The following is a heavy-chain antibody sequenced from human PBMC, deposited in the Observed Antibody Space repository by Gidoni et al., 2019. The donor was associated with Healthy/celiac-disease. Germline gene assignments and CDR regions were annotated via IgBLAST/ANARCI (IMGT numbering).Heavy chain of an antibody. V-gene: IGHV3-9*01. CDR3: AKGYTMMDAEYFQH. CDR2: ISWNSGSI. Sequence: EVQLVESGGGLVQPGRSLRLSCAASGFTFDDYAMHWVRQAPGKGLEWVSGISWNSGSIGYADSVKGRFTISRDNAKNSLYLQMNSLRAEDTALYYCAKGYTMMDAEYFQHWGQGTLVTVSS. J-gene: IGHJ1*01. D-gene: IGHD3-22*01. CDR1: GFTFDDYA.